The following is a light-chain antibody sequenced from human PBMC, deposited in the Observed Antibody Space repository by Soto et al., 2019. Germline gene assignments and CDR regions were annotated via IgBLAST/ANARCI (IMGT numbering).Light chain of an antibody. J-gene: IGKJ2*01. CDR1: QDISTY. Sequence: DIQLTQSPSSLSASVGDRVTMTCRASQDISTYLNWYHQSPGKAPKLLISSISRLQGGVPSRFSGSGSGTDFTLTINSPQPADLGTYFCQQSYGIPYTFGQGTKLEI. CDR3: QQSYGIPYT. V-gene: IGKV1-39*01. CDR2: SIS.